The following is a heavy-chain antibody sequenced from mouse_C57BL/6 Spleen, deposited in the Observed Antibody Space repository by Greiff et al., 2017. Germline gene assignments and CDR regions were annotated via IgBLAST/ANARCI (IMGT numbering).Heavy chain of an antibody. Sequence: QVQLQQSGPELVKPGASVKISCKASGYAFSSSWMNWVKQRPGKGLEWIGRIYPGDGDTYYNGKFKGKATLTADKSSSTAYMQLSSLTSEDSAVYFCARETAQATFAYWGQGTLVTVSA. V-gene: IGHV1-82*01. CDR3: ARETAQATFAY. CDR2: IYPGDGDT. D-gene: IGHD3-2*02. CDR1: GYAFSSSW. J-gene: IGHJ3*01.